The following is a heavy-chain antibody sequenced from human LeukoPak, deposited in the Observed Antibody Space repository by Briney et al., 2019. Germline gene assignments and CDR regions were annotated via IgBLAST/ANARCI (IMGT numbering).Heavy chain of an antibody. CDR3: AKDPGGYSYGYYDY. J-gene: IGHJ4*02. Sequence: GGSLRLSCAASGFTFSSYAMSWVRQAPGKGLEWVSAISGSGGSTYYADSVKGRFTISRDNTKNTLYLQMNSLRAEDTAVYYCAKDPGGYSYGYYDYWGQGTLVTVSS. CDR1: GFTFSSYA. CDR2: ISGSGGST. D-gene: IGHD5-18*01. V-gene: IGHV3-23*01.